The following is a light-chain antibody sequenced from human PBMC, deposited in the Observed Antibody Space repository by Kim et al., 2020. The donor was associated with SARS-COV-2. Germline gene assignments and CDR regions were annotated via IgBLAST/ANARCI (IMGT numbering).Light chain of an antibody. V-gene: IGLV3-19*01. Sequence: SSELTQDPAVSVALGQTVRITCQGDSLRSYYATWYQQKPGQAPIVVIYGKNNRPSGIPDRFSGSSPGNTASLTITGTQAGDEADYYCNSRASNDNVVFGG. J-gene: IGLJ2*01. CDR2: GKN. CDR1: SLRSYY. CDR3: NSRASNDNVV.